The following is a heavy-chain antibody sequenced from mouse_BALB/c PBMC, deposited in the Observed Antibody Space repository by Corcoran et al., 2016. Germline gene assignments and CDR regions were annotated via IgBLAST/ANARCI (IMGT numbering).Heavy chain of an antibody. CDR3: ARSSTMITTEYFDY. CDR2: IYWDDDK. CDR1: GFSLSTSGMG. J-gene: IGHJ2*01. Sequence: QVTLKESGPGILQPSQNLSLTCSFSGFSLSTSGMGVSWIRQPSGKGLEWLAHIYWDDDKRYNPSLKSRLTLSKDTSSNQVFLKITSVDTADTATYYCARSSTMITTEYFDYWGQGTTLTVSS. V-gene: IGHV8-12*01. D-gene: IGHD2-4*01.